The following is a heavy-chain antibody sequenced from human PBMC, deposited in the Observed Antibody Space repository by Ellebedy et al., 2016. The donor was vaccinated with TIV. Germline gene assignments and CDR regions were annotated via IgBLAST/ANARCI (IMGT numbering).Heavy chain of an antibody. CDR2: IIPILGIA. Sequence: AASVKVSCKASGGTFSSYAISWVRQAPGQGLEWMGRIIPILGIANYAQKFQGRVTITADKSTSTAYMELSSLRSEDTAVYYCAGGGDMIVGLEAFDIWGQGTMVTVSS. D-gene: IGHD3-22*01. J-gene: IGHJ3*02. CDR3: AGGGDMIVGLEAFDI. V-gene: IGHV1-69*04. CDR1: GGTFSSYA.